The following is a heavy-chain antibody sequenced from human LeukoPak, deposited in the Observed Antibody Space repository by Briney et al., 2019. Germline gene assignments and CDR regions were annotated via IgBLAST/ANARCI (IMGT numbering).Heavy chain of an antibody. CDR1: GFIFSSYA. J-gene: IGHJ4*02. Sequence: GGSLRLSCSASGFIFSSYAMYWVRQAPGKGLEYVSAISNNGGTTYYADSVKGRFTMSRANTNNTLYLQMSSLRAEDTALYYCVKDRGQSIETAGHFGSWGQGTLVTVSS. CDR3: VKDRGQSIETAGHFGS. CDR2: ISNNGGTT. V-gene: IGHV3-64D*06. D-gene: IGHD5-24*01.